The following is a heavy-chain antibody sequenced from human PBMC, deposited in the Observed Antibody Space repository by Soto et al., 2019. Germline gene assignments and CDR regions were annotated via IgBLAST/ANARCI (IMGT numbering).Heavy chain of an antibody. CDR3: ARDGAGAYGLGWFDP. J-gene: IGHJ5*02. CDR1: GDSISRGGYY. CDR2: IYHSGST. D-gene: IGHD2-21*01. V-gene: IGHV4-31*03. Sequence: QVQLQESGPGLVKPSQTLSLTCTVSGDSISRGGYYWNWLRQHPRKGLEWIGYIYHSGSTIYNPSLKSRGTXTXAXSXXRLSLELSNVPAADTAVYYCARDGAGAYGLGWFDPWGQGILVTVSS.